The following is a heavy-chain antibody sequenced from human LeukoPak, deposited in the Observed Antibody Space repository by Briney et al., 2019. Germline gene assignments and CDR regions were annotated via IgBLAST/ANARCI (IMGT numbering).Heavy chain of an antibody. Sequence: PGGSLRLSCAASGFTFSNYGIHWVRQAPGKGLEWVAVISYDGNNTYYADSVKGRFTISRDNSKNTLFLQMNSLRAEDTAVYYCAKGVDYCSGGSCPADYWGPGTLVTVSS. J-gene: IGHJ4*02. CDR2: ISYDGNNT. D-gene: IGHD2-15*01. CDR3: AKGVDYCSGGSCPADY. V-gene: IGHV3-30*18. CDR1: GFTFSNYG.